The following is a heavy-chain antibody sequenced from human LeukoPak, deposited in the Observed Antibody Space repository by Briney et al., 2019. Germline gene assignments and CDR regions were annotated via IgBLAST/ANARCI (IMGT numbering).Heavy chain of an antibody. CDR1: GGSISSNTHY. J-gene: IGHJ4*02. CDR3: ASRPLCTGGSCYLFDY. V-gene: IGHV4-39*07. CDR2: IYYSGST. D-gene: IGHD2-15*01. Sequence: SETLSLTCTVSGGSISSNTHYWGWIRQPPGKGLEWIGSIYYSGSTFYNPSLKSRVTMSVDTSKNQFSLKLSSLTAADTAVYYCASRPLCTGGSCYLFDYWGQGTLVTVSS.